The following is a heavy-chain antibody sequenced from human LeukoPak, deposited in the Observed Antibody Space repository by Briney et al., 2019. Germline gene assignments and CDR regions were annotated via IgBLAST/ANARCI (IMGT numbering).Heavy chain of an antibody. V-gene: IGHV3-43D*03. J-gene: IGHJ6*03. CDR3: AKGSGSGYYFHYYYYMDV. CDR1: GFTFSSYG. CDR2: ISWDGGST. D-gene: IGHD3-22*01. Sequence: GGSLRFSCAASGFTFSSYGMSWVRQAPGKGLEWVSLISWDGGSTYYADSVKGRFTISRDNSKNSLYLQMNSLRAEDTALYYCAKGSGSGYYFHYYYYMDVWGKGTTVTVSS.